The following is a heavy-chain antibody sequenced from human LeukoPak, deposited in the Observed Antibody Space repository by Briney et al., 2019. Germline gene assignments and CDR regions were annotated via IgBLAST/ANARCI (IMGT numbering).Heavy chain of an antibody. CDR2: IYHSGST. J-gene: IGHJ4*02. D-gene: IGHD4-23*01. CDR1: GYSISSGYY. Sequence: PSETLSLTCTVSGYSISSGYYWGWIRQPPGKGLEWIGSIYHSGSTYYNPSLKSRVTISVDTSKNQFSLKLSSVTAADTAVYYCARVYHGGPRVGDYFDYWGQGTLVTVSS. CDR3: ARVYHGGPRVGDYFDY. V-gene: IGHV4-38-2*02.